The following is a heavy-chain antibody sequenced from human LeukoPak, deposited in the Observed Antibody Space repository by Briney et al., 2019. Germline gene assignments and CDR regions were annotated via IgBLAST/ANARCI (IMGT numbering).Heavy chain of an antibody. Sequence: PGGSLRLSCAASGFTFSSYGMHWVRQAPGKGLEWVVVIWYDGSNKYYTDSVKGRFTISRDNSKNTLYLQMNSLRAEDTAVYYCARGPPYSSGWSYFDYWGQGTLVTVSS. CDR3: ARGPPYSSGWSYFDY. V-gene: IGHV3-33*01. J-gene: IGHJ4*02. CDR2: IWYDGSNK. D-gene: IGHD6-19*01. CDR1: GFTFSSYG.